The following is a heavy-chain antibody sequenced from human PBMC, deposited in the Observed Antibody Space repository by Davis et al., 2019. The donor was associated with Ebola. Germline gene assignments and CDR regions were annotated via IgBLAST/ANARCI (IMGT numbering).Heavy chain of an antibody. CDR1: GFTFSSYG. V-gene: IGHV3-30*18. CDR3: AKDGYCSGGSCSGDAFDI. D-gene: IGHD2-15*01. CDR2: ISYDGSNK. J-gene: IGHJ3*02. Sequence: PGGSLRLSCAASGFTFSSYGMHWVRQAPGKGLEWVAVISYDGSNKYYADSVKGRFTISRDNSKNTLYLQMNSLRAEDTAVYYCAKDGYCSGGSCSGDAFDIWGQGTMVTVSS.